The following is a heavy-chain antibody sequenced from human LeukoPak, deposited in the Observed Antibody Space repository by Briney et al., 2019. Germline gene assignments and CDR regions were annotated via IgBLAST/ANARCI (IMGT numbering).Heavy chain of an antibody. CDR3: ARAQGSYYHYYMDV. D-gene: IGHD1-26*01. J-gene: IGHJ6*03. Sequence: ASVKVSCKASGYTFTSYYMHWVRQAPGQGVEWMGIINPSGGSPNYSQKFQGRVTMTRDMSTSTVNMELSSLRSEDTAVYYCARAQGSYYHYYMDVWGKGTTVTVSS. V-gene: IGHV1-46*01. CDR1: GYTFTSYY. CDR2: INPSGGSP.